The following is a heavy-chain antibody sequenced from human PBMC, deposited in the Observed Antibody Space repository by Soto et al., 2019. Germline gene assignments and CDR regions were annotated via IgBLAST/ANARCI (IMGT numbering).Heavy chain of an antibody. V-gene: IGHV1-69*06. CDR3: ATLPQSDTYFKFDY. D-gene: IGHD3-16*01. CDR1: GATFTTYA. CDR2: IVTFTGTT. Sequence: QVQLVQSGAEVKKPGSSVKVSCKASGATFTTYAFNWVRQAPGQGLEWMGGIVTFTGTTKYAQMFQGRVTITADKSTSTTYLEVSSLTSGDTAVYYCATLPQSDTYFKFDYWGQGTLVTVSS. J-gene: IGHJ4*02.